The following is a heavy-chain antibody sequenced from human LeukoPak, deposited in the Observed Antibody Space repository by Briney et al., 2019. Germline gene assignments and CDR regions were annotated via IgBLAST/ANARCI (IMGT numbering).Heavy chain of an antibody. V-gene: IGHV1-69*01. D-gene: IGHD3-10*01. CDR3: ARASSHYGSGSYSLDY. Sequence: ASVKVSCKASGGTFISYAISWVRQAPGQGLEWMGGIIPIFGTANYAQKFQGRVTITADESTSTAYMELSSLRSEDTAVYYCARASSHYGSGSYSLDYWGQGTLVTVSS. CDR1: GGTFISYA. CDR2: IIPIFGTA. J-gene: IGHJ4*02.